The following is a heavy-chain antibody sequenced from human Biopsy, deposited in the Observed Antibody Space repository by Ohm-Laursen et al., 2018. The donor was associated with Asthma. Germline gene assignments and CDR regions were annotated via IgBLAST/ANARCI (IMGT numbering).Heavy chain of an antibody. Sequence: GTLSLTWTVSGGSVSSGSYYWSWIRQPPGKGLEWIAEINHSGSTNYNPSLKSRVTMSVDTSKNQLFLNLSSVTAADTAVYYCARAASTTVFWSGYSHNWFDPWGQGTLVTVSS. D-gene: IGHD3-3*01. CDR1: GGSVSSGSYY. CDR3: ARAASTTVFWSGYSHNWFDP. V-gene: IGHV4-39*07. CDR2: INHSGST. J-gene: IGHJ5*02.